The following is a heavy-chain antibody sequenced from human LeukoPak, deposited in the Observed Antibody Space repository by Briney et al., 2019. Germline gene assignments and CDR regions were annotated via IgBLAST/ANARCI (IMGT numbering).Heavy chain of an antibody. J-gene: IGHJ6*02. V-gene: IGHV4-30-2*01. D-gene: IGHD3-10*01. Sequence: SETLSLTCAVSGGSISSGGYSWSWIRQPPGKGLEWIGYIYHSGSTCYNPSLKSRVTISVDRSKNQFSLKLSSVTAADTAVYYCARDRGSGSYYNGVMDVWGQGTTVTVSS. CDR2: IYHSGST. CDR3: ARDRGSGSYYNGVMDV. CDR1: GGSISSGGYS.